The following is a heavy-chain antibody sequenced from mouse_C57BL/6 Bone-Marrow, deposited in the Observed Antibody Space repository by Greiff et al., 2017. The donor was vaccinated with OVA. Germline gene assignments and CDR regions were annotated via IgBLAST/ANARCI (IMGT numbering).Heavy chain of an antibody. CDR2: ISGGGGNT. D-gene: IGHD3-2*02. V-gene: IGHV5-9*01. Sequence: EVQLVESGGGLVKPGGSLKLSCAASGFTFSSYTMSWVRQTPEKRLEWVATISGGGGNTYYPDSVKGRFTISRDNAKNTLYLQMSSLRSEDTALYYCARHGQLRLRAWFAYWGQGTLVTVSA. CDR1: GFTFSSYT. CDR3: ARHGQLRLRAWFAY. J-gene: IGHJ3*01.